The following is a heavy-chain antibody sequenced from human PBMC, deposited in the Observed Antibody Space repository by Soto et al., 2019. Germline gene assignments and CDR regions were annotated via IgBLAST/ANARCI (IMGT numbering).Heavy chain of an antibody. CDR1: GYTFTSYG. Sequence: VKVSCKASGYTFTSYGISWVRQAPGQGLEWMGWISAYNGNTNYAQKLQGRVTMTTDTSTSTAYMELRSLRSDDTAVYYCARIRTSHCAACPRYAFDIWGQGTMVTVSS. J-gene: IGHJ3*02. CDR3: ARIRTSHCAACPRYAFDI. V-gene: IGHV1-18*04. D-gene: IGHD2-2*01. CDR2: ISAYNGNT.